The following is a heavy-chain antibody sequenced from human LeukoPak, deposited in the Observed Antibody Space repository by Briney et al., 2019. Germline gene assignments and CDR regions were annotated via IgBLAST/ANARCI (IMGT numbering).Heavy chain of an antibody. CDR1: GFTFSSYA. J-gene: IGHJ4*02. CDR2: ISGSGGST. CDR3: RAVAATNEVDY. Sequence: GGSLRLSCAASGFTFSSYAMSWVRQAPGKGLEWVSAISGSGGSTYYADSAKGRFTISRDNSKNTLYLQMGSLRPEDMAVYYCRAVAATNEVDYWGQGTLVTVSS. D-gene: IGHD6-19*01. V-gene: IGHV3-23*01.